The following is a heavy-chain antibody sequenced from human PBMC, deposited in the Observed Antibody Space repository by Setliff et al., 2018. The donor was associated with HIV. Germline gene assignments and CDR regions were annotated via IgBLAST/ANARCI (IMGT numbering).Heavy chain of an antibody. CDR3: VREHIVTDVTDSVYFDY. CDR2: LNTDGTIS. CDR1: GFTFSRYW. Sequence: GGSLRLSCVGSGFTFSRYWMHWVRQAPGKGLVWVSRLNTDGTISAYADSVKGRFTVSRDNAKTSLYLLMNNLSAEDTAVYYCVREHIVTDVTDSVYFDYWGPGTVGTVSS. D-gene: IGHD1-26*01. V-gene: IGHV3-74*01. J-gene: IGHJ4*02.